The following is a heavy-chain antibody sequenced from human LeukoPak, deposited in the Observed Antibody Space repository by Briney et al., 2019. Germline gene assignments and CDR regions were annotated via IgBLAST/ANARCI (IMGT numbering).Heavy chain of an antibody. Sequence: PGRSLRLSCAASGFTFSSYGMHWVRQAPGKGLEWVAVIWYDGSNKYYADSVKSRFTISRDNSKNTLYLQMNSLRDENTAVYYSAKYDSAGRREVYFDYWGQGTLVTVSS. V-gene: IGHV3-33*06. D-gene: IGHD3-10*01. J-gene: IGHJ4*02. CDR2: IWYDGSNK. CDR3: AKYDSAGRREVYFDY. CDR1: GFTFSSYG.